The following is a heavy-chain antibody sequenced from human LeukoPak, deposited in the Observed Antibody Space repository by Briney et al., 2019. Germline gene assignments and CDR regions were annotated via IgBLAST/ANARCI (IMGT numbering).Heavy chain of an antibody. CDR2: ISYDENTK. J-gene: IGHJ5*02. CDR1: GFAFSSHA. CDR3: ARDLYSSSSVNWFDP. V-gene: IGHV3-30*04. D-gene: IGHD6-6*01. Sequence: PGRSLRLSCAAPGFAFSSHAMHWVRQAPGKGLEWVAVISYDENTKYYADSVKGRFTISRDNSRNTLYLQMNSLRADDTALYYCARDLYSSSSVNWFDPWGQGTLVTVSS.